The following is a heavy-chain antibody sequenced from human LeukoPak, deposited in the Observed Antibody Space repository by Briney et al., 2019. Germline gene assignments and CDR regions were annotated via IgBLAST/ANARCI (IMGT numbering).Heavy chain of an antibody. CDR2: IDPSSYYI. CDR3: GRVSGRLERQNDLDF. V-gene: IGHV3-21*01. J-gene: IGHJ4*02. D-gene: IGHD1-1*01. Sequence: GGSLSLSCAASGFTFSSYSMNWVRQAPGKGLEWVSSIDPSSYYIYYGDSVKGRSAISRDNAKNSLYLQINSLRAEDTAVYYCGRVSGRLERQNDLDFWGQGTLVTVSS. CDR1: GFTFSSYS.